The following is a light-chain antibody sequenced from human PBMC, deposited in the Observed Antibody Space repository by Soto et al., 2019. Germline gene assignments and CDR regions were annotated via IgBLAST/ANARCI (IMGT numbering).Light chain of an antibody. CDR2: AAS. Sequence: AIQMTQSPSSLSASVGDRVTITCRASQGIRSDLGWYQQKQGKAPKLLIYAASSLQSGGPSRFSGSGSGTDFTLTISSLQPEDFATYYCLQDYNYPRTFGQGTKVEIK. V-gene: IGKV1-6*01. J-gene: IGKJ1*01. CDR1: QGIRSD. CDR3: LQDYNYPRT.